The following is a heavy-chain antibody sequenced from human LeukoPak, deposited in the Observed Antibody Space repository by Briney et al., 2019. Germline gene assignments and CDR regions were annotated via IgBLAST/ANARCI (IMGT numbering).Heavy chain of an antibody. V-gene: IGHV3-23*01. Sequence: GGSLRLSCAASGFTFSSYAMSWVRQAPGKGLGWVSAISGSGGSTYYADSVKGRFTISRDNSKNTLYLQMNSLRAEDTAVYYCAKWVAVAGTVDYWGQGTLVTVSS. D-gene: IGHD6-19*01. CDR3: AKWVAVAGTVDY. CDR1: GFTFSSYA. J-gene: IGHJ4*02. CDR2: ISGSGGST.